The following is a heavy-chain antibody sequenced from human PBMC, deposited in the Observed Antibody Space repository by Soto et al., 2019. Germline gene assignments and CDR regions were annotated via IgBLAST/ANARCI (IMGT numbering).Heavy chain of an antibody. J-gene: IGHJ6*02. Sequence: SGPTLVNPTQTLTLTCTFSGFSLSTSGVGVGWIRQPPGKALEWLALIYWNDDKRYSPSLKSRLTITKDTSKNQVVLTMTNMDPVDTATYYCAHRPGYCSRGSCYYYYYGMDVWGQGTTVTVSS. D-gene: IGHD2-15*01. CDR3: AHRPGYCSRGSCYYYYYGMDV. V-gene: IGHV2-5*01. CDR2: IYWNDDK. CDR1: GFSLSTSGVG.